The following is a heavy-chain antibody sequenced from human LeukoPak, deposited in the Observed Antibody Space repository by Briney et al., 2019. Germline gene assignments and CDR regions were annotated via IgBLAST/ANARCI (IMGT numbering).Heavy chain of an antibody. CDR2: ITPIFGTA. J-gene: IGHJ5*02. CDR1: GGTFSSYA. Sequence: SVKVSCKASGGTFSSYAISWVRQAPGQGLEWMGGITPIFGTANYAQKFQGRVTITADESTSTAYMELSSLRSEDTAVYYCAGAQSPYNWFDPWGQGTLVTVSS. CDR3: AGAQSPYNWFDP. V-gene: IGHV1-69*13.